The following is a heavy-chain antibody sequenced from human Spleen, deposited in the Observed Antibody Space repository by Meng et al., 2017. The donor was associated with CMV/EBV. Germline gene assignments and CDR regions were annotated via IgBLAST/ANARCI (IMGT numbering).Heavy chain of an antibody. CDR2: TYYRSKWYN. Sequence: SQTLSLTCVISGDNISSNTAAWNWIRQSPSRGLEWLGRTYYRSKWYNDYAVSVDSRITINPDTSKNQFSLQLNSMTPEDTAVYYCARLHRRYSGLIGYYYYGLDVWGQGTTVTVSS. D-gene: IGHD5-12*01. V-gene: IGHV6-1*01. CDR1: GDNISSNTAA. J-gene: IGHJ6*02. CDR3: ARLHRRYSGLIGYYYYGLDV.